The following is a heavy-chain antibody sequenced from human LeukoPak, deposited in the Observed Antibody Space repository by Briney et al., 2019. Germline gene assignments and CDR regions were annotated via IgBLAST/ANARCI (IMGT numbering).Heavy chain of an antibody. CDR3: ARDYDILNDWYFDL. Sequence: KASETLSLTCTVSGGSISSSSYYWGWIRQPPGKGLEWIGYIYYSGSTNYNPSLKSRVTISVDTSKNQFSLKLSSVTAADTAAYYCARDYDILNDWYFDLWGRGTLVTVSS. D-gene: IGHD3-9*01. CDR2: IYYSGST. J-gene: IGHJ2*01. CDR1: GGSISSSSYY. V-gene: IGHV4-61*01.